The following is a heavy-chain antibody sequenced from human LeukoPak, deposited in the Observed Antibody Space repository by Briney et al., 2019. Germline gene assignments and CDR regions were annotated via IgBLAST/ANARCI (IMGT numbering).Heavy chain of an antibody. CDR1: GFTFSSYE. CDR2: ISSSGSTI. D-gene: IGHD4-17*01. J-gene: IGHJ6*03. Sequence: GGSLRLSCAASGFTFSSYEMNWVRQAPGKGLEWVSYISSSGSTIYYADSVKGRFTIPRDNSKNTVYLKMNSLRAEDRAMYYCAKQFDGDYVAHYMDVWGKGTTVTVSS. V-gene: IGHV3-48*03. CDR3: AKQFDGDYVAHYMDV.